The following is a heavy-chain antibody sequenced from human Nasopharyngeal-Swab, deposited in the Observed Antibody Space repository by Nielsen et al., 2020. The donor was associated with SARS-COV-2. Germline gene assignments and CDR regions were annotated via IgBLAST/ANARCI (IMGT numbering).Heavy chain of an antibody. J-gene: IGHJ6*03. CDR3: ARVKREWLGIYYYYMDV. Sequence: SETLSLTCAVSGGSISSSNWWSWVRQPPGKGLEYIGEIYHSGSTTYNPSLKSRVTISVDKSKNQFSLKLSSVTAADTAVYYCARVKREWLGIYYYYMDVWGKGTTVTVSS. CDR1: GGSISSSNW. CDR2: IYHSGST. D-gene: IGHD6-19*01. V-gene: IGHV4-4*02.